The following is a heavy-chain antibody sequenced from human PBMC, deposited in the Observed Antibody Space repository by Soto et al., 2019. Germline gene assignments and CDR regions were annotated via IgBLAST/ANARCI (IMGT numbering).Heavy chain of an antibody. J-gene: IGHJ4*02. D-gene: IGHD3-22*01. CDR3: TRAMYYDSWPDY. CDR1: GFTFGDYA. CDR2: IRSKAYGGTT. V-gene: IGHV3-49*03. Sequence: GGSLRLSCTASGFTFGDYAMSWFRQAPGKGLEWVGFIRSKAYGGTTEYAASVRGRFTISRDDSKSIAYLQMNSLKTEDTAVHYCTRAMYYDSWPDYWGQGTLVTVSS.